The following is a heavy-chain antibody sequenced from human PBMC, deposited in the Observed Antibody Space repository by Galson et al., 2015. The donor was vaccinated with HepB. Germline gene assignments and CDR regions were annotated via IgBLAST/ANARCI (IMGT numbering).Heavy chain of an antibody. CDR3: ARSCCVVVRGVIITRRHYGMDV. CDR1: GGSISSSNW. J-gene: IGHJ6*02. V-gene: IGHV4-4*02. Sequence: TLSLTCAVSGGSISSSNWWSWVRQPPGKGLEWIGEIYHSGSTNYNPSLKSRVTISVDKSKNQFSLKLSSVTAADTAVYYCARSCCVVVRGVIITRRHYGMDVWGQGTTVTVSS. D-gene: IGHD3-10*01. CDR2: IYHSGST.